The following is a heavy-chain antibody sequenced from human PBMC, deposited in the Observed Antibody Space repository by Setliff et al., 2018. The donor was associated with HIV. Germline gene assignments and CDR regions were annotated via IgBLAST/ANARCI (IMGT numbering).Heavy chain of an antibody. D-gene: IGHD4-17*01. V-gene: IGHV4-4*07. J-gene: IGHJ4*01. Sequence: PSETLSLTCTVSGGSVTSYYWSWIRQPAGKRLEWIGRISISGDTNYNPSLKSRVTISVDTVKNQFSLKVDSVTTADTAVYFCARGFYDGDHGDQDSYFDYWGHGILVTVSS. CDR2: ISISGDT. CDR3: ARGFYDGDHGDQDSYFDY. CDR1: GGSVTSYY.